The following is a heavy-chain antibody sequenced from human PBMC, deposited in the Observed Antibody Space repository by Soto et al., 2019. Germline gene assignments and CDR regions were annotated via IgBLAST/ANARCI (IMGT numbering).Heavy chain of an antibody. D-gene: IGHD2-2*01. J-gene: IGHJ6*02. V-gene: IGHV3-74*01. CDR1: GFTFSSYG. CDR2: IKSDGSST. Sequence: GGSLRLSCAASGFTFSSYGMHWVRQAPGKGLEWVAGIKSDGSSTSYADSVKGRFTISRDNSKNTLYLQMNSLRAEDTAVYYCARDLSKPDIVVVPAATLYYYGMDVWGQGTTVTVSS. CDR3: ARDLSKPDIVVVPAATLYYYGMDV.